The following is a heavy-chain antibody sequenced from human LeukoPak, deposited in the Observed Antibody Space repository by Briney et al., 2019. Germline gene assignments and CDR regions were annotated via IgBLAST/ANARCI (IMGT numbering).Heavy chain of an antibody. CDR3: AREAY. J-gene: IGHJ4*02. CDR1: GFTFSSYA. Sequence: PGGSLRLSCAASGFTFSSYAMSWVRQAPGKGLEWVASIKQDGSEKYFVESVKGRFTISRDNAKNSLYLQMNSLRAEDTAVYYCAREAYWGQGTLVTVSS. V-gene: IGHV3-7*01. CDR2: IKQDGSEK.